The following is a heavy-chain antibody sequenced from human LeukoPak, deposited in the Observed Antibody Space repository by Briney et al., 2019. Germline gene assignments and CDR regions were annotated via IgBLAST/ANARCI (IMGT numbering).Heavy chain of an antibody. J-gene: IGHJ3*02. V-gene: IGHV3-48*02. CDR3: ARDGGYSGYDNAFDI. D-gene: IGHD5-12*01. Sequence: LGGSLRLSCAASGFTFSSYSMTWVRQAPGKGLEWVSYISSSSSTIYYADSVKGRFTISRDNAKNSLYLQMNSLRDEDTAVYYCARDGGYSGYDNAFDIWGQGTMVTVSS. CDR1: GFTFSSYS. CDR2: ISSSSSTI.